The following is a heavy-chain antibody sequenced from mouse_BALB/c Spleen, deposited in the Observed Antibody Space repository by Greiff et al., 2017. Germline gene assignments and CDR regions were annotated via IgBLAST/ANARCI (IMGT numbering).Heavy chain of an antibody. CDR2: ISYSGST. Sequence: EVQLVESGPSLVKPSQTLSLTCSVTGDSITSGYWNWIRKFPGNKLEYMGYISYSGSTYYNPSLKSRISITRDTSKNQYYLQLNSVTTEDTATYYCARYIATDYYAMDYWGQGTSVTVSS. CDR3: ARYIATDYYAMDY. CDR1: GDSITSGY. V-gene: IGHV3-8*02. J-gene: IGHJ4*01. D-gene: IGHD1-1*01.